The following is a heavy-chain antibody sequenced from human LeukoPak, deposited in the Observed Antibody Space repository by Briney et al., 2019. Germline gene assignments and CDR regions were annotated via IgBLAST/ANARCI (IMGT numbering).Heavy chain of an antibody. J-gene: IGHJ4*02. CDR3: AGYYGGY. V-gene: IGHV4-34*01. D-gene: IGHD2-21*01. Sequence: SETLSLTCAVHGGSFSGYYWSWIRQPPGKGLEWIGEINHSGSTNYNPSLKSRVTISVDTSKNQFSLKLSSVTAADTAVYYCAGYYGGYWGQGTLVTVSS. CDR2: INHSGST. CDR1: GGSFSGYY.